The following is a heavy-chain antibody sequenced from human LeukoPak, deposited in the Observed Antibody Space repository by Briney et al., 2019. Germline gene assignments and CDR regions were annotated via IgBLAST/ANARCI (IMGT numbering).Heavy chain of an antibody. CDR1: GGTFSSYA. CDR2: IIPIFGTA. CDR3: ARGGYSYGSYGYYGMDV. D-gene: IGHD5-18*01. J-gene: IGHJ6*02. V-gene: IGHV1-69*13. Sequence: ASVKVSCKASGGTFSSYAISWVRQAPGQGLKWMGGIIPIFGTANYAQKFQGRVTITADESTSTAYMELSSLRSEDTAVYYCARGGYSYGSYGYYGMDVWGQGTTVTVSS.